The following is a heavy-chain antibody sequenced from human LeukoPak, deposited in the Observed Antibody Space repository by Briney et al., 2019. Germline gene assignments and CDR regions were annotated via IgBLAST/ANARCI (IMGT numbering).Heavy chain of an antibody. Sequence: GGSLRHSCAASGFTFSDYYMTWIRRAPGKGLEWVSYISSSSSYTNYADSVKGRFTISRDNAKNSLYLQMNSLRAEDSAVYYCAGVRGRQQLVYFDYWGQGTLVTVSS. CDR3: AGVRGRQQLVYFDY. CDR2: ISSSSSYT. D-gene: IGHD6-13*01. CDR1: GFTFSDYY. J-gene: IGHJ4*02. V-gene: IGHV3-11*06.